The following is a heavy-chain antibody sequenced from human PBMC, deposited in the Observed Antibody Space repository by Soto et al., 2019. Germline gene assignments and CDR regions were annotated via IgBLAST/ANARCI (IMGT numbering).Heavy chain of an antibody. Sequence: QVQLQESGPGLEKASETLSLTCTVSGGSMSGYYWSWIRQPPGKGLEWIGFIYDSGTTNYNPSLKRRGTISIDTSKNQFSLQLTSVTAADTAVYYCARVSHIVVVPAVRGAFDIWGQGTMITVPS. CDR3: ARVSHIVVVPAVRGAFDI. CDR1: GGSMSGYY. D-gene: IGHD2-21*02. CDR2: IYDSGTT. V-gene: IGHV4-59*01. J-gene: IGHJ3*02.